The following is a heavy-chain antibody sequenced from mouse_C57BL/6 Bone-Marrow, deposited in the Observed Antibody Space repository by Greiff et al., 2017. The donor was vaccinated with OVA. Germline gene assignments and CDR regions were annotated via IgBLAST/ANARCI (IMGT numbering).Heavy chain of an antibody. CDR3: ASEGYYGSDAMDY. J-gene: IGHJ4*01. CDR1: GYTFTDYY. CDR2: IFPGSGST. Sequence: QVQLQQSGPELVKPGASVKISCKASGYTFTDYYINWVKQRPGQGLEWIGWIFPGSGSTYYNEKFKGKATLTVDKSSSTAYMLLSSLTSEDSAVYFWASEGYYGSDAMDYWGQGTSVTVSS. V-gene: IGHV1-75*01. D-gene: IGHD1-1*01.